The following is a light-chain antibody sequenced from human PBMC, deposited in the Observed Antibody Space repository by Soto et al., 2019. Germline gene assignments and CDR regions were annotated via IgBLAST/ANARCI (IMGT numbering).Light chain of an antibody. CDR2: SAS. CDR3: LQNYNTPWT. CDR1: QRIGTY. V-gene: IGKV1-39*01. J-gene: IGKJ1*01. Sequence: LQLTQTPSSLSASVGDRVTITCRASQRIGTYLNWYQQKLGNAPKVLIYSASTLESGVPSRFGGSGSGTDFTLTISSLQPEDFGTYYCLQNYNTPWTFGQGTKVEIK.